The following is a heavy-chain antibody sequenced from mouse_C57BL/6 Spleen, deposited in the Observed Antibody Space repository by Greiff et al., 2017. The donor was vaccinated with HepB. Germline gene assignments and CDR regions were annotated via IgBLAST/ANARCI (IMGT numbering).Heavy chain of an antibody. CDR2: IYPGSGST. J-gene: IGHJ1*03. CDR1: GYTFTSYW. Sequence: VQLQQPGAELVKPGASVKMSCKASGYTFTSYWITWVKQRPGQSLEWIGDIYPGSGSTNYNEKFKSKATLTVDTSSSTAYMQLSSLTSEDAAVYYCARDTTVVAHWYFDVWGTGTTVTVSS. D-gene: IGHD1-1*01. V-gene: IGHV1-55*01. CDR3: ARDTTVVAHWYFDV.